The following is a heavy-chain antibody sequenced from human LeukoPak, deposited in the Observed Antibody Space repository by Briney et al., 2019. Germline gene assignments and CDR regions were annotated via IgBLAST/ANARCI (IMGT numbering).Heavy chain of an antibody. Sequence: GESLKISCKGSGYSFTTYWVVWVRQMPGKGLEWMGIIYPGDSDTRYSPSFQGQVTISADRSINTAYLQWTSLTASDTAMYYCARQDHGSYDYWGQGTLVTASS. D-gene: IGHD3-10*01. CDR1: GYSFTTYW. CDR2: IYPGDSDT. J-gene: IGHJ4*02. V-gene: IGHV5-51*01. CDR3: ARQDHGSYDY.